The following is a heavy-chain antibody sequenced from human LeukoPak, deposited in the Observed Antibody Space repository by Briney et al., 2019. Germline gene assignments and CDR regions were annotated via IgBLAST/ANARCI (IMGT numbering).Heavy chain of an antibody. CDR1: GFTFSSYS. D-gene: IGHD1-26*01. CDR2: ISSSSSYI. J-gene: IGHJ3*02. V-gene: IGHV3-21*01. CDR3: ARGGSYSFRSAFDI. Sequence: GGSLRLSCAASGFTFSSYSMNWVRQAPGKGLEWVSSISSSSSYIYYADSVKGRFTISRDNAKNSLYLQMNSLRAEDTAVYYCARGGSYSFRSAFDIWGQGTMVTVSS.